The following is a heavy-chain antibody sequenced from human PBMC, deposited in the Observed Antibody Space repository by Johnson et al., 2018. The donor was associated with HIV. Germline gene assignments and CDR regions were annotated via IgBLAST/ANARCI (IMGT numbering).Heavy chain of an antibody. CDR1: GSNFDDYG. Sequence: VQLVESGGGVARPGGSLRLSCAASGSNFDDYGMSWVRQAPGKGLEWVSAIGTAGDTYYPGSVKGRFTISRENAKNSLYLQMNSLRAGDTALYYCARDCRNSTSCLAFDIWGQGTRVTVSS. J-gene: IGHJ3*02. CDR2: IGTAGDT. D-gene: IGHD2/OR15-2a*01. CDR3: ARDCRNSTSCLAFDI. V-gene: IGHV3-13*01.